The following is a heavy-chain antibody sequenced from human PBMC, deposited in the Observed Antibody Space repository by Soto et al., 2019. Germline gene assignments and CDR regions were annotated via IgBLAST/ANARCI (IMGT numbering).Heavy chain of an antibody. Sequence: ASVKVSCKASGYTFTGYYMHWVRQAPGQGLEWMGWINPNSGGTNYAQKFQGRVTMTRDTSISTAYMELSRLRSDDTAVYYCARDVGGGISVVVPAANWFDPWGQGTLVTVSS. V-gene: IGHV1-2*02. CDR1: GYTFTGYY. J-gene: IGHJ5*02. D-gene: IGHD2-2*01. CDR2: INPNSGGT. CDR3: ARDVGGGISVVVPAANWFDP.